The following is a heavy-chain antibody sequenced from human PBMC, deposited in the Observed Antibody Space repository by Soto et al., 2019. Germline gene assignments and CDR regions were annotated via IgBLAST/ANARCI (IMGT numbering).Heavy chain of an antibody. CDR3: ASSTRTLGRLFDP. Sequence: SETLSLTCTVSGGSVSSGQHYWSWIRQPPGRGLEWIGYIYNRRNTDYNPSLRSRVTISIDTSKNQFSLKVNSVTAADTAVYYCASSTRTLGRLFDPWGQGTLVTVSS. CDR2: IYNRRNT. J-gene: IGHJ5*02. D-gene: IGHD2-2*01. CDR1: GGSVSSGQHY. V-gene: IGHV4-30-4*01.